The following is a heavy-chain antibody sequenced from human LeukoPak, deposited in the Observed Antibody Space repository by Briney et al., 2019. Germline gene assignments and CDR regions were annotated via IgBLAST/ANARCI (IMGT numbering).Heavy chain of an antibody. CDR2: IYHSGST. V-gene: IGHV4-38-2*01. Sequence: KTSETLSLTCAVSGYSISSGYFWGWIRQPPGKGLEWIRSIYHSGSTYYNPSLKSRVTISLNTSKNQFSLKLSSVTAPDTAVYYCATNYGSGSYYILVYWGQGTLVTVSS. CDR3: ATNYGSGSYYILVY. D-gene: IGHD3-10*01. J-gene: IGHJ4*02. CDR1: GYSISSGYF.